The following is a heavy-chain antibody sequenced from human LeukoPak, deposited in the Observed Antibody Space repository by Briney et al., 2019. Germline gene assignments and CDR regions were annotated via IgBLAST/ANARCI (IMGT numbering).Heavy chain of an antibody. Sequence: ASVKVSCKASGYTFTSYAMHWVRQAPGQRLEWMGWINAGNGNTKYSQKFKGRVTITRDTSASTAYMELSSLRSEDTAVYYCAYGSGSYSKLDYWGQGTLVTVSS. V-gene: IGHV1-3*01. J-gene: IGHJ4*02. CDR2: INAGNGNT. D-gene: IGHD3-10*01. CDR1: GYTFTSYA. CDR3: AYGSGSYSKLDY.